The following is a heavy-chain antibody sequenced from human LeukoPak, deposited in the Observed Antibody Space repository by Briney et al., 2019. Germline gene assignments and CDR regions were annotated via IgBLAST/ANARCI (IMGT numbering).Heavy chain of an antibody. CDR1: GGSFSGYY. D-gene: IGHD2-15*01. Sequence: SETLSLMCGVYGGSFSGYYWSWIRQPPGKGLEWIGEINHSGSTNYSPSLKSRVTISVHTSKNQFSLKLSSVTAADTAVYYCARESVIGYCSGGSCVKWFDPWGQGTLVTVSS. V-gene: IGHV4-34*01. CDR3: ARESVIGYCSGGSCVKWFDP. CDR2: INHSGST. J-gene: IGHJ5*02.